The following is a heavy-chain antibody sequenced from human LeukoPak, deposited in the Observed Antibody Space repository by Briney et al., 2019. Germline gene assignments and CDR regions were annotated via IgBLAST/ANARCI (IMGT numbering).Heavy chain of an antibody. V-gene: IGHV3-30*03. Sequence: SGGSLRLSCAASGFGFSYHGMNWVRQPPGKGLEWVAVIPYDGSDKYYADSVRGRFTISRDNSKSTLYLQMNSLRVEDTAVYFCAVLTNLHLAVSPGDKYMDVWGKGTTVTVSS. CDR2: IPYDGSDK. CDR3: AVLTNLHLAVSPGDKYMDV. CDR1: GFGFSYHG. J-gene: IGHJ6*03. D-gene: IGHD4/OR15-4a*01.